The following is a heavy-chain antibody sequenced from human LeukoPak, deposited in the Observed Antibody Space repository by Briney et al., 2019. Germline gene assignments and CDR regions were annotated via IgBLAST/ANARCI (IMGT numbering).Heavy chain of an antibody. CDR2: IYHSGST. Sequence: SETLSLTCTVSGGSISSGYHWGWIRQPPGKGLEWIGCIYHSGSTYYNPSLKSRLTISVDTSKNQFSLKLSSVTAADTAVYYCARHMTTVTTGTRWGQGTLVTVSS. CDR3: ARHMTTVTTGTR. V-gene: IGHV4-38-2*02. D-gene: IGHD4-17*01. J-gene: IGHJ4*02. CDR1: GGSISSGYH.